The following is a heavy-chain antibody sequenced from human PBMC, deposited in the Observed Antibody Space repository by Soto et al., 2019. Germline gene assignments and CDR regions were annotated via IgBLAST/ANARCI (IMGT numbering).Heavy chain of an antibody. CDR1: GFTFSSYS. Sequence: EVQLVESGGGLVQPGGSLRLSCAASGFTFSSYSMNWVRQAPGKGLEWISYISSSSSTIYYADSVKGRFTISRDNAKNSLYLQMNSLRVEDTAVYYCARDYRQDYGDYPYYFDYWGQGTLVTVSS. CDR3: ARDYRQDYGDYPYYFDY. V-gene: IGHV3-48*01. D-gene: IGHD4-17*01. CDR2: ISSSSSTI. J-gene: IGHJ4*02.